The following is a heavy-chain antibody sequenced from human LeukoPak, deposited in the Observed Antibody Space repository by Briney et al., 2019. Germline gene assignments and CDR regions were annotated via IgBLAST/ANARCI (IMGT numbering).Heavy chain of an antibody. CDR2: ISAYNGNT. CDR1: GGTFSSYA. CDR3: ARASHYDFWSGYLTDDFDY. D-gene: IGHD3-3*01. J-gene: IGHJ4*02. V-gene: IGHV1-18*01. Sequence: GASVKVSCKASGGTFSSYAISWVRQAPGQGLEWMGWISAYNGNTNYAQKLQGRVTMTTDTSTSTAYMELRSLRSDDTAVYYCARASHYDFWSGYLTDDFDYWGQGTLVTVSS.